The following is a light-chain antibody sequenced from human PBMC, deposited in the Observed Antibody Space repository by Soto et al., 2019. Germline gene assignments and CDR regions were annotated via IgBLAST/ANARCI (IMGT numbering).Light chain of an antibody. Sequence: EIVLTQSPGTLSLSPGERATLSCRASQSVISTYLAWYQQKPGQAPRLLIYGASTRATGSTDRFAGSGSGTGFTLTISSLEPEDGAVYYYQQYGSSPLTFGGGTKVEIK. V-gene: IGKV3-20*01. CDR1: QSVISTY. CDR2: GAS. J-gene: IGKJ4*01. CDR3: QQYGSSPLT.